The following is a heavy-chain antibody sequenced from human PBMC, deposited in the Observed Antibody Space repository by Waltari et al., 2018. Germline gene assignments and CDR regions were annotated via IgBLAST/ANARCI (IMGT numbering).Heavy chain of an antibody. J-gene: IGHJ5*02. CDR2: FYWNGDK. CDR3: AHRQEGYSSAWYFREGSWFDP. Sequence: QITLKESGPSLVKPTQTLTLTCTFSGFSLSSSGEGVGWIRQPPGKALEWLALFYWNGDKRYSPSLKSRLTITKDTSKNQVVLTMTNMDPVDTATYYCAHRQEGYSSAWYFREGSWFDPWGQGILVTVSS. CDR1: GFSLSSSGEG. D-gene: IGHD6-19*01. V-gene: IGHV2-5*01.